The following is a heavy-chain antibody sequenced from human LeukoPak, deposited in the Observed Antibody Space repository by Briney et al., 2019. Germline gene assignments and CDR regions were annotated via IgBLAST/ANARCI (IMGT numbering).Heavy chain of an antibody. Sequence: PGGSLRLSCAASGFTFSTYAMSSVRQAPGKGLEWVSGISGSGGSRYYADSVKGRFTISRDNSKNTLYLQMNSLRGEDTAVYYCAKDRNYYDSSGYYGFDYWGQGTRVTVSS. V-gene: IGHV3-23*01. D-gene: IGHD3-22*01. CDR2: ISGSGGSR. CDR3: AKDRNYYDSSGYYGFDY. J-gene: IGHJ4*02. CDR1: GFTFSTYA.